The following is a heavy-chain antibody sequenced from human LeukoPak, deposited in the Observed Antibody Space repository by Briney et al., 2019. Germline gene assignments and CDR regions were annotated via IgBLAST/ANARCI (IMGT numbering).Heavy chain of an antibody. Sequence: ASLKVSCKTSRFTFSDHYMHWLRQAPGQGLEWMGRIKPDSVATNYAQKFQGRFTMSRDMSISTVYMELSSLTSDDTAMYWCARDHDYGPDYWGQGTLVTVSA. D-gene: IGHD4/OR15-4a*01. J-gene: IGHJ4*02. CDR1: RFTFSDHY. V-gene: IGHV1-2*06. CDR2: IKPDSVAT. CDR3: ARDHDYGPDY.